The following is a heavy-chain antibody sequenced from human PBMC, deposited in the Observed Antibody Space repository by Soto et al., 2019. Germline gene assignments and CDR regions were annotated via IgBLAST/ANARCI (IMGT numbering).Heavy chain of an antibody. Sequence: PSETLSLTCPVSGGSISSYYWSWIRTPPGKGLEWIGYIYYSGSTNYNPSLKSRVTISVDTSKNQFSLKLSSVTAADTAVYYCAREGRIYTDYYYGMDVWGQGTTVTVSS. D-gene: IGHD5-12*01. CDR3: AREGRIYTDYYYGMDV. V-gene: IGHV4-59*01. CDR2: IYYSGST. J-gene: IGHJ6*02. CDR1: GGSISSYY.